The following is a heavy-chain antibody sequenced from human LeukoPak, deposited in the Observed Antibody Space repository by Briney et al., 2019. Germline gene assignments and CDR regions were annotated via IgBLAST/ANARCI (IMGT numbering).Heavy chain of an antibody. V-gene: IGHV4-39*01. CDR3: ARQFYCSAGTCFYPKWFDS. CDR2: MYYNGNT. Sequence: SETLSLTCAVSGYSVSSSPYYWGWIRQPPGKGLEWIVSMYYNGNTYYNWSLKSRVTVSLDKSKNQFFLRLSSVTAAGTATYYCARQFYCSAGTCFYPKWFDSWGQGSLVTVSS. J-gene: IGHJ5*01. D-gene: IGHD6-13*01. CDR1: GYSVSSSPYY.